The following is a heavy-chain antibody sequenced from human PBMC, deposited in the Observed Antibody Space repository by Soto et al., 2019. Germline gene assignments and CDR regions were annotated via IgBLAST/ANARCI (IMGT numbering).Heavy chain of an antibody. CDR3: ARYSSSWSRTFDYGMDV. CDR1: GGSISSGDYY. CDR2: IYYSGST. Sequence: SETLSLTCTVSGGSISSGDYYWSWIRQPPGKGLEWIGYIYYSGSTYYNPSLKSRVTISVDTSKNQFSLKLSSVTAADTAVYYCARYSSSWSRTFDYGMDVWGQGTTVTAP. J-gene: IGHJ6*02. D-gene: IGHD6-13*01. V-gene: IGHV4-30-4*01.